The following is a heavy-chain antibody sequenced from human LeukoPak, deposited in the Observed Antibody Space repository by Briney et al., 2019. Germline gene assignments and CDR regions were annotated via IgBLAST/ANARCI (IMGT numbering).Heavy chain of an antibody. D-gene: IGHD6-19*01. CDR1: GGTFSSYP. CDR2: IIPILGRV. J-gene: IGHJ4*02. CDR3: ATVSRSSGWYG. V-gene: IGHV1-69*04. Sequence: ASVKVSCKASGGTFSSYPFSWVRQAPGQGLEWMGRIIPILGRVNYAQKFQGRATITADKSTRTVNMELSSLRFEDTAVYYCATVSRSSGWYGWGQGTLVTVSS.